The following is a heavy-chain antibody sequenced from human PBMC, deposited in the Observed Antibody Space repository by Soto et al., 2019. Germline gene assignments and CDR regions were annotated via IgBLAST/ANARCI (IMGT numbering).Heavy chain of an antibody. CDR1: GYTFTSYG. V-gene: IGHV1-18*01. J-gene: IGHJ4*02. Sequence: ASVKVSCKASGYTFTSYGISWVRQAPGQGLEWMGWISAYNGNTNYAQKLQGRVTMTTDTSTSTAYMELRSLRSDDTAVYYCAIGPGGITFGGDKNPSDYWGQGTLVTGSS. CDR2: ISAYNGNT. D-gene: IGHD3-16*01. CDR3: AIGPGGITFGGDKNPSDY.